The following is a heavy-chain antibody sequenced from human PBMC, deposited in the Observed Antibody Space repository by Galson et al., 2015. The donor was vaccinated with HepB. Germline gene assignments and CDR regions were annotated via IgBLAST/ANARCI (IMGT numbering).Heavy chain of an antibody. Sequence: SLRLSCAASGFTFSNFGMHWVRQAPGKGLEWVAFIRYDGSNKYYPDSVKGRFTISRDNSKNTLYLQMNSLRPEDSAMYYCAKDRYYGDYFDYWGRGTLVTVSS. CDR1: GFTFSNFG. CDR2: IRYDGSNK. V-gene: IGHV3-30*02. J-gene: IGHJ4*01. CDR3: AKDRYYGDYFDY. D-gene: IGHD4-17*01.